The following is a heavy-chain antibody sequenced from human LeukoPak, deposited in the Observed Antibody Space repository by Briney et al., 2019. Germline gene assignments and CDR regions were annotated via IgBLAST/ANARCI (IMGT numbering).Heavy chain of an antibody. Sequence: ASVKVSCTASGGTFSSYAISWVRQAPGQGLEWMGGIIPIFGTANYAQKFQGRVTITADKSTSTAYMELSSLRSEDTAVYYCARVEITMVRDGSYYYYGMDVWGKGTTVTVSS. V-gene: IGHV1-69*06. CDR3: ARVEITMVRDGSYYYYGMDV. CDR1: GGTFSSYA. D-gene: IGHD3-10*01. CDR2: IIPIFGTA. J-gene: IGHJ6*04.